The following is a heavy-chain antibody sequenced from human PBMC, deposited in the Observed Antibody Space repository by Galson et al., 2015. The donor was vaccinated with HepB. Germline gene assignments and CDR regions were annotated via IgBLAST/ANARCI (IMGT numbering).Heavy chain of an antibody. J-gene: IGHJ4*02. CDR1: GFTVSRNY. CDR3: ARDGPNYFDSGGHTDPMGY. D-gene: IGHD3-22*01. Sequence: SLRLSCAASGFTVSRNYMSWVRQAPGKGLEWLSVIYSGGSTYYADSVKGRFTISRDNSKNTLYLQINSLRAEDTAVYYCARDGPNYFDSGGHTDPMGYWGQGTLVTVSS. CDR2: IYSGGST. V-gene: IGHV3-66*01.